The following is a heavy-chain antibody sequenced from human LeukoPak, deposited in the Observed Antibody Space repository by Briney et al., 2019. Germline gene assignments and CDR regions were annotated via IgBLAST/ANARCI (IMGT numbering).Heavy chain of an antibody. V-gene: IGHV3-30-3*02. D-gene: IGHD3-3*01. CDR1: GFTFSTYA. J-gene: IGHJ4*02. Sequence: TGGSLRLSCAASGFTFSTYAIHWVRQTPGKGLEWLAVISYDGSNEYYADSVKGRFTISRDNSKNTLYLQMNSLRAEDTAVYYCAKFWSDLSSGYWDWGQGTLVTVSS. CDR2: ISYDGSNE. CDR3: AKFWSDLSSGYWD.